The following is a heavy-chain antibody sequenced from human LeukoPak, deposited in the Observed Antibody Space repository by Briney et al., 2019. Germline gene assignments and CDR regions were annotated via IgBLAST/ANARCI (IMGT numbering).Heavy chain of an antibody. CDR2: ISSSGSTI. J-gene: IGHJ4*02. D-gene: IGHD6-13*01. V-gene: IGHV3-11*01. Sequence: GGSLRLSCAASGFTFSDYYMSWIRQAPGKGLEWVSYISSSGSTIYYADSVKGRFTISRDNAKNSLYLQMNSLRAEDTAVYYCARAGYSSSWSAGEIDYWGQGTLVTVSS. CDR1: GFTFSDYY. CDR3: ARAGYSSSWSAGEIDY.